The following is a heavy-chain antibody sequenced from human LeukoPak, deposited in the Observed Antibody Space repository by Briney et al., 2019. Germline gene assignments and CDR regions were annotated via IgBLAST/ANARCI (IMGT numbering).Heavy chain of an antibody. CDR1: GGSFSDHY. Sequence: SETLSLTCGVYGGSFSDHYWTWIRHSPGKGLEWIGESSHNEGTHSNPSLKSRVTMSLDTSKNQFYPNLNSVTAADTAAYYCARGTDAYKLGNIWGQGTLVTVSP. J-gene: IGHJ4*02. CDR3: ARGTDAYKLGNI. V-gene: IGHV4-34*01. CDR2: SSHNEGT. D-gene: IGHD5-24*01.